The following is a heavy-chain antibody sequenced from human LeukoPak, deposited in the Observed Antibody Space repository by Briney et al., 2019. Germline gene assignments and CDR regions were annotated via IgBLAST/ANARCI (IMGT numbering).Heavy chain of an antibody. CDR2: IKQDGSEE. CDR3: ARVRVVWDLDDAFDI. V-gene: IGHV3-7*03. D-gene: IGHD1-26*01. Sequence: GGSLRLSCAASGFTFSNYWMSWARQAPGKGLEWVAHIKQDGSEEYYVDSVKGRFTISRDNAKRSLYLQMNGLRAEDTALYYCARVRVVWDLDDAFDIWGQGTMVTVSS. CDR1: GFTFSNYW. J-gene: IGHJ3*02.